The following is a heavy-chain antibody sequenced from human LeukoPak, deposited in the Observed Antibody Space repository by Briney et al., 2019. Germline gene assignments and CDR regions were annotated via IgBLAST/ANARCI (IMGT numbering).Heavy chain of an antibody. J-gene: IGHJ4*02. V-gene: IGHV1-46*01. CDR3: ASDGDRQSQQWLASPSVY. CDR1: GYTFTSYY. Sequence: ASVKVSCKTSGYTFTSYYMHWVRQAPGQRLERMGIINPSGGDRRFAQKFQGRVTVTRDTSTNTVYRELSSLRSEATAVSYCASDGDRQSQQWLASPSVYWGQGALVTVSS. D-gene: IGHD6-19*01. CDR2: INPSGGDR.